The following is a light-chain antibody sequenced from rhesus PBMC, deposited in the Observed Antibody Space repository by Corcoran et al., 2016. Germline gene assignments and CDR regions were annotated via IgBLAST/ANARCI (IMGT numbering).Light chain of an antibody. CDR2: GAS. V-gene: IGKV3-42*03. J-gene: IGKJ4*01. CDR1: QSVSSN. CDR3: QQYSNWPVT. Sequence: DIVMTQSPATLSLSPGNRATLSCRASQSVSSNLAWYQRKPGQPPRLLIYGASTRASGIPARFSGSGFWTDVTLIISGLEPEELAVYWCQQYSNWPVTFGGGTKVEIK.